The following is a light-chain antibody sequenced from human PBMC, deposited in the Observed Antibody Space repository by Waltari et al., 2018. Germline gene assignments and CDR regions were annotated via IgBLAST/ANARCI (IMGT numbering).Light chain of an antibody. CDR1: HSVGTS. Sequence: EIVLTQSPATLSLSPGESATLPGRASHSVGTSLAWYQHIPGQAPRLLIYDASNRASDISPRFSGSGSGTDFSLTISGLDPEDYVVYYCQQGVTFGGGTRVEIK. V-gene: IGKV3-11*01. CDR3: QQGVT. CDR2: DAS. J-gene: IGKJ4*01.